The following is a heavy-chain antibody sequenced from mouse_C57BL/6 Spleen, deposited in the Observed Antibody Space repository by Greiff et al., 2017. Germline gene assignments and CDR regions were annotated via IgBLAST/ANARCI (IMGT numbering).Heavy chain of an antibody. J-gene: IGHJ4*01. D-gene: IGHD2-1*01. Sequence: QVQLQQSGPGLVQPSQSLSITCTVSGFSLTSYGVHWVRQSPGKGLEWLGVIWSGGSTDYNAAFISRLSISKDNSKSQVFFKMNSLQADDTAIYYCARNEAGNLYGNFAMDYWGQGTSVTVSS. CDR2: IWSGGST. CDR3: ARNEAGNLYGNFAMDY. CDR1: GFSLTSYG. V-gene: IGHV2-2*01.